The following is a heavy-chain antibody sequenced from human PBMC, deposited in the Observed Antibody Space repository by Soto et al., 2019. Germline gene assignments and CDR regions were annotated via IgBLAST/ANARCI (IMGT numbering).Heavy chain of an antibody. Sequence: PGGSMRLSCAASGFTFSSYAMHWVRQAPGKGLEWVAVISYDGSNKYYADSVKGRFTISRDNSKNTLHLQMNSLRAEDTAVYYCAREVYYYDSSGYSYYFDYWGQGTLVTVS. CDR1: GFTFSSYA. J-gene: IGHJ4*02. CDR2: ISYDGSNK. V-gene: IGHV3-30-3*01. D-gene: IGHD3-22*01. CDR3: AREVYYYDSSGYSYYFDY.